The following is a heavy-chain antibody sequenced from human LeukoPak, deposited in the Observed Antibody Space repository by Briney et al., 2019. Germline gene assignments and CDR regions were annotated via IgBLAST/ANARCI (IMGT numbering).Heavy chain of an antibody. V-gene: IGHV4-59*11. J-gene: IGHJ4*02. CDR1: GGSISSHY. Sequence: SETLSLTCTVSGGSISSHYWSWIRQPPGKGLEWIGYIYYSGSTNYNPSLKSRVTISVDTSKNQFSLKLSSVTAADTAVYYCARVSTGGYFDWLLSYYFDYWGQGTLVAVSS. D-gene: IGHD3-9*01. CDR3: ARVSTGGYFDWLLSYYFDY. CDR2: IYYSGST.